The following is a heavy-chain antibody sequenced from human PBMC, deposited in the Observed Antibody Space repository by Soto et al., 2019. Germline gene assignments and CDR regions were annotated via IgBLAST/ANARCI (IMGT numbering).Heavy chain of an antibody. CDR2: IWYDGTNK. CDR1: GFTFSSYA. J-gene: IGHJ5*01. D-gene: IGHD7-27*01. CDR3: AKENWANPES. Sequence: GGSLRLSCAASGFTFSSYAMHWVRQAPGKGLEWVAVIWYDGTNKYYADSVKGRFTISRDNTKNTLYLQMNSLTAEDTAVYYCAKENWANPESWGHGTLVTVSS. V-gene: IGHV3-33*03.